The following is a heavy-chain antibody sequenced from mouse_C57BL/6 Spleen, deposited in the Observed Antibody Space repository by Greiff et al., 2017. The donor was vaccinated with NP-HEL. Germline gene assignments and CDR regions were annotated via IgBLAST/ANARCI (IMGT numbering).Heavy chain of an antibody. CDR3: TELLWYFDV. CDR2: IRLKSDNYAT. D-gene: IGHD2-1*01. J-gene: IGHJ1*03. Sequence: EVKVEESGGGLVQPGGSMKLSCVASGFTFSNYWMNWVRQSPEKGLEWVAQIRLKSDNYATHYAESVKGRFTISRDDSKSSVYLQMNNLRAEDTGIYYCTELLWYFDVWGTGTTVTVSS. CDR1: GFTFSNYW. V-gene: IGHV6-3*01.